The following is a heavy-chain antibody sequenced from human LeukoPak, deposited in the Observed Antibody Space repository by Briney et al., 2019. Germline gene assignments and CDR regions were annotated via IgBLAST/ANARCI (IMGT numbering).Heavy chain of an antibody. J-gene: IGHJ3*02. D-gene: IGHD2-2*02. CDR2: IYYSGST. V-gene: IGHV4-30-4*08. Sequence: SETLSLTCTVSGGSISSGDYYWSWIRQPPGKGLEWIGYIYYSGSTYYNPSLKSRVTISVDTSKNQFSLKLSSVTAEDTAVYYCARGVYQLLYAFDIWGQGTMVTVSS. CDR3: ARGVYQLLYAFDI. CDR1: GGSISSGDYY.